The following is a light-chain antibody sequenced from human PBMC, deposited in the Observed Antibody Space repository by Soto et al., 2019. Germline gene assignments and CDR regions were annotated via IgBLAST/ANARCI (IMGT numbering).Light chain of an antibody. CDR1: QDITPW. Sequence: DIQMTQSPSTLSASVGDRVTITCRASQDITPWLAWYQQKPGKAPKLLIYKASNLDSGVPSRFSGSGSGTEFTLTISSLQPDDFATYYCQQYKSYSWTFGRGTKVDIK. J-gene: IGKJ1*01. CDR3: QQYKSYSWT. CDR2: KAS. V-gene: IGKV1-5*03.